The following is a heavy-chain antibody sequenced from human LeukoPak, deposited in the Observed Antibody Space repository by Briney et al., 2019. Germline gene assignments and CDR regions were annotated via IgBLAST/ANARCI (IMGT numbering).Heavy chain of an antibody. CDR2: ISWNSGSI. V-gene: IGHV3-9*01. CDR3: ARDLVLLWFGESSVGMDV. J-gene: IGHJ6*02. CDR1: GFTFDDYA. D-gene: IGHD3-10*01. Sequence: GGSPRLSCAASGFTFDDYAMHWVRQAPGKGLEWVSGISWNSGSIGYADSVKGRFTISRDNAKNSLYLQMNSLRAEDTAVYYCARDLVLLWFGESSVGMDVWGQGTTVTVSS.